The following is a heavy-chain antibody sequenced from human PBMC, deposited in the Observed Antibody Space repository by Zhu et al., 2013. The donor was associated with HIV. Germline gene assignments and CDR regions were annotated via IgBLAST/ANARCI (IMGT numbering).Heavy chain of an antibody. J-gene: IGHJ4*02. CDR1: GYTFTGYY. CDR3: ASPDIVVVPAANKLGDY. D-gene: IGHD2-2*01. Sequence: QVQLVQSGAEVKKPGASVKVSCKASGYTFTGYYMHWVRQAPGQGLEWMGWINPNSGGTNYAQKFQGRVTMTRDTSISTAYMELSRLRSDDTAVYYCASPDIVVVPAANKLGDYWGQGTLVTVSS. V-gene: IGHV1-2*02. CDR2: INPNSGGT.